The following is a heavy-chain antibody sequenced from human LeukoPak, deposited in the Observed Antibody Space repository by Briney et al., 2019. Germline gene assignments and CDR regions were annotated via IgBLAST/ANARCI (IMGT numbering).Heavy chain of an antibody. CDR2: ISYDGSNK. Sequence: PGGSLRLSCAASGFTVSSNFMSWVRQAPGKGLEWVAVISYDGSNKYYADSVKGRFTISRDNSKNTLYLQMNSLRAEDTAVYYCARDQALLDDILTGPDYYGMDVWGQGTTVTVSS. CDR3: ARDQALLDDILTGPDYYGMDV. V-gene: IGHV3-30-3*01. CDR1: GFTVSSNF. D-gene: IGHD3-9*01. J-gene: IGHJ6*02.